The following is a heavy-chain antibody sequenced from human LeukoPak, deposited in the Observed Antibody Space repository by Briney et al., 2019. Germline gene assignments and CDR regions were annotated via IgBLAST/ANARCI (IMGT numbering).Heavy chain of an antibody. CDR3: AKAKDPLIGWPYYFDY. D-gene: IGHD6-19*01. J-gene: IGHJ4*02. CDR1: GFTFSSYA. CDR2: ISGSGGST. V-gene: IGHV3-23*01. Sequence: GGSLILSCAASGFTFSSYAMSWVRQAPGKGLEWVSAISGSGGSTYYADSVKGRFTISRDNSKNTLYLQMNSLRAEDTAVYYCAKAKDPLIGWPYYFDYWGQGTLVTVSS.